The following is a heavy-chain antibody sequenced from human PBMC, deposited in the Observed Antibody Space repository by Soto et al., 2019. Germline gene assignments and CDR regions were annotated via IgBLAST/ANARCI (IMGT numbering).Heavy chain of an antibody. Sequence: QVQLQESGPGLVKPSQTLSLTCTVSGGSISSGDYYWSWIRQPPGKGLAWIGYIYYSGSTYYNPSLKSRVTISVDTSKNQFSLKLSSVTAADTAVYYCARGAGDFWEHFDYWGQGTLVTVSS. J-gene: IGHJ4*02. V-gene: IGHV4-30-4*01. CDR3: ARGAGDFWEHFDY. CDR1: GGSISSGDYY. CDR2: IYYSGST. D-gene: IGHD3-3*01.